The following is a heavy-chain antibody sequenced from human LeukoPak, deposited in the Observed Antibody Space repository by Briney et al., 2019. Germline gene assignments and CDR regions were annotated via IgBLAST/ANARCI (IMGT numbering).Heavy chain of an antibody. J-gene: IGHJ4*02. V-gene: IGHV4-39*01. CDR3: ARGGIAAAIDY. Sequence: SETLSLTCTVSGGSISSSSYYWGWIRQPPGKGLEWIGSIYYSGSTYYNPSLKSRVTISVDTSKNQFSLKLSSVTAADTAVYYCARGGIAAAIDYWGQGTLVTASS. CDR1: GGSISSSSYY. D-gene: IGHD6-13*01. CDR2: IYYSGST.